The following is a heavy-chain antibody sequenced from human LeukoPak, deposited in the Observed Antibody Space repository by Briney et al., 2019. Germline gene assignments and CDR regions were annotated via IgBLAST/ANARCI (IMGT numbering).Heavy chain of an antibody. V-gene: IGHV1-46*01. D-gene: IGHD2-15*01. J-gene: IGHJ4*02. CDR1: GYTFTSYY. CDR2: INPSGGST. CDR3: ARDPTPYCSGGSCYSLNSGRFFDY. Sequence: GASVKVSCKASGYTFTSYYMHWVRQAPGQGLEWMGIINPSGGSTSYAQKFQGRVTMTRDMSTSTVYMELRSLRSDDTAVYYCARDPTPYCSGGSCYSLNSGRFFDYWGQGTLVTVSS.